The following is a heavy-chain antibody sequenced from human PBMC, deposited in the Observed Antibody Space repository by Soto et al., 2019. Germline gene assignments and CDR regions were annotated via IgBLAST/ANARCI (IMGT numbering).Heavy chain of an antibody. CDR1: GYSISGGYY. V-gene: IGHV4-38-2*01. CDR2: IYHSGST. D-gene: IGHD6-6*01. Sequence: SETLSLTCAVSGYSISGGYYWGWIRQPPGKGLEWIGSIYHSGSTYYNPSLKSRVTMSVDTSKNQFSLKLSSVTAADTAVYYCARAARHILDSWGQGTLVTVSS. CDR3: ARAARHILDS. J-gene: IGHJ4*02.